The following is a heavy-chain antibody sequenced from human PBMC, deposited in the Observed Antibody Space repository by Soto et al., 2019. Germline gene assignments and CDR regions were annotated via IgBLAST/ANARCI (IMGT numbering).Heavy chain of an antibody. V-gene: IGHV1-18*04. D-gene: IGHD3-16*02. J-gene: IGHJ4*02. CDR1: GYTFTSYG. Sequence: QVQLVQSGAEVKKPGDSVKVSCKASGYTFTSYGISCVRQSPGQGLEWMGWISAYNGNTNYAQKLQGRVTMTTDTSTSTAYMELRSLRSDDTAVYYCARGECFWGSYRYGTLYYWGQGTLVTVSS. CDR3: ARGECFWGSYRYGTLYY. CDR2: ISAYNGNT.